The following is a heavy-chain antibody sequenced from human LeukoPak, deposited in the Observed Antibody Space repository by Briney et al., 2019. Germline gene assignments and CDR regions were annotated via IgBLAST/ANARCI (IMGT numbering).Heavy chain of an antibody. Sequence: PSQTLSLTCTVSGGSISSSSYYWVWIRQPPGKGLEWIGSIYYSGSTYYNPSLKSRVTISVDTSKNQFSLKLSSVTAADTAVYYCARRSIVGVTVAFDIWGQGTMVTVSS. CDR2: IYYSGST. CDR1: GGSISSSSYY. D-gene: IGHD1-26*01. J-gene: IGHJ3*02. CDR3: ARRSIVGVTVAFDI. V-gene: IGHV4-39*01.